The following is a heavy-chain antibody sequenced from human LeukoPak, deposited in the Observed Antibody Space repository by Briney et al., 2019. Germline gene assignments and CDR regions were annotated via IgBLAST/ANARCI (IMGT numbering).Heavy chain of an antibody. J-gene: IGHJ6*03. Sequence: SETLSLTCTVSGGSISSYYWSWIRQPPGKGLEWIGYIYYSGSTNYNPSLKSRVTISVNTSKNQFSLKLSSVTAADTAVYYCARSVEGYCSGGSCYSYYYYMDVWGKGTTVTVSS. CDR2: IYYSGST. CDR1: GGSISSYY. CDR3: ARSVEGYCSGGSCYSYYYYMDV. D-gene: IGHD2-15*01. V-gene: IGHV4-59*01.